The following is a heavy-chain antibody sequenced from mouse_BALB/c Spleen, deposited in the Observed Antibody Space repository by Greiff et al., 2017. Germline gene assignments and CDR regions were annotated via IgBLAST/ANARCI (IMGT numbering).Heavy chain of an antibody. CDR1: GYSITSDYA. J-gene: IGHJ2*01. D-gene: IGHD2-2*01. Sequence: DVKLQESGPGLVKPSQSLSLTCTVTGYSITSDYAWNWIRQFPGNKLEWMGYISYSGSTSYNPSLKSRISITRDTSKNQFFLQLNSVTTEDTATYYCARGGLRRGYYFDYWGQGTTLTVSS. CDR2: ISYSGST. CDR3: ARGGLRRGYYFDY. V-gene: IGHV3-2*02.